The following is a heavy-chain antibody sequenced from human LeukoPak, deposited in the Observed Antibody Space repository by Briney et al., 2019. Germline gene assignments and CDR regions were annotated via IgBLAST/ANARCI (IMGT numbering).Heavy chain of an antibody. CDR3: GRDPDYGDPY. Sequence: GGPLRLSCSASGFSFSDSYMSWFRLSPEKGLEWIAYITSSGTTIEYADSVKGRFTISRVNAKNSLYLQMDSLRPEDTAVYYCGRDPDYGDPYWGQGTRVTVSS. D-gene: IGHD4/OR15-4a*01. J-gene: IGHJ4*02. CDR1: GFSFSDSY. V-gene: IGHV3-11*01. CDR2: ITSSGTTI.